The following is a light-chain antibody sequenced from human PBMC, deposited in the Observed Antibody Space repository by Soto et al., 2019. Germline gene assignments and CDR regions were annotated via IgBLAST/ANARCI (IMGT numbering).Light chain of an antibody. Sequence: DIQMTQSPSTLSASVGDRVTITCRASQSISSYLAWYQQKPGKVPKVLIYKASTLESGVPSRFSGSGSGTEFTLTISSLQPDDFATYYCQQYNSYSHFTFGPGTKVDIK. CDR3: QQYNSYSHFT. CDR2: KAS. V-gene: IGKV1-5*03. J-gene: IGKJ3*01. CDR1: QSISSY.